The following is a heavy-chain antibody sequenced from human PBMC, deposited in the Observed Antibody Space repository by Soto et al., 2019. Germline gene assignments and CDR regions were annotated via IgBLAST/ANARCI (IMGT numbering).Heavy chain of an antibody. CDR1: EFTFSIYS. Sequence: EVQLVESRGGLVQPGGSLRLSCAAAEFTFSIYSMNWVRQAPGKGLEWVSYISSSSSTIYSADSVKGRFTISRDNSKNSLYLQMNSLRAEDTALHYCASGYDSDYCGQGTLVTVSS. CDR2: ISSSSSTI. J-gene: IGHJ4*02. V-gene: IGHV3-48*01. D-gene: IGHD3-3*01. CDR3: ASGYDSDY.